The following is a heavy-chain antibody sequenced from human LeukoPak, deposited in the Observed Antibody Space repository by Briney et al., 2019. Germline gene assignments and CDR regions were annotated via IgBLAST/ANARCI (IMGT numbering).Heavy chain of an antibody. CDR2: ISSSGSTI. V-gene: IGHV3-48*03. CDR3: ARGDYGDFFFDY. Sequence: GGSLRLSCAASGFTFSSYEMNRVRQAPGKGLGWVSYISSSGSTIYYADSVKGRFTISRDNAKNSLYLQMNSLRAEDTAVYYCARGDYGDFFFDYWGQGTLVTVSS. D-gene: IGHD4-17*01. J-gene: IGHJ4*02. CDR1: GFTFSSYE.